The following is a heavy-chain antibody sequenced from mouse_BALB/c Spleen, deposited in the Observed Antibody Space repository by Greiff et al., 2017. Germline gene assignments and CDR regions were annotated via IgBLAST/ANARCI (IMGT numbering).Heavy chain of an antibody. D-gene: IGHD1-1*01. J-gene: IGHJ2*01. CDR3: ARSTVVATYYFDD. V-gene: IGHV1-54*01. CDR1: GYAFTNYL. CDR2: ISPGSGGT. Sequence: VQRLESGAELVRPGTSVKVSCKASGYAFTNYLIEWVQQRPGQGLEWIGEISPGSGGTNYNEKVKGKATMTADKSSSTAYMQLSSLLSDDAAVYFCARSTVVATYYFDDWGQGTTLTVSS.